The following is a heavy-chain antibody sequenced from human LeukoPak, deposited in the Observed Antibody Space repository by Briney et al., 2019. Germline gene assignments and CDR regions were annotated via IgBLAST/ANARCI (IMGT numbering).Heavy chain of an antibody. D-gene: IGHD2-15*01. V-gene: IGHV4-59*10. CDR1: GGSFSGYY. CDR2: IYASGNT. CDR3: AREDPLVAARGLDY. J-gene: IGHJ4*02. Sequence: PSETLSLTCAVYGGSFSGYYWSWIRQPPGKGLEWIGRIYASGNTNYNPSLKSRLTMSIDTSKNQFSLRLSSVTAADTAVYYCAREDPLVAARGLDYWGQGTLVTVSS.